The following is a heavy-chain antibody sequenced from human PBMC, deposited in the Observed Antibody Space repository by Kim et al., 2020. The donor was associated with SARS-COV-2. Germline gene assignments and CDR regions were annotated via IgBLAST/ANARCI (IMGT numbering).Heavy chain of an antibody. CDR1: GFTFNRHG. CDR3: IKVLAGVGALDI. J-gene: IGHJ3*02. Sequence: GGSLRLSCSASGFTFNRHGMYWVRQAPGKGPEYVSAISSNGDSTNYADSVKGRFTISRDNSENTLYLQMSSLRVEDTAVYYCIKVLAGVGALDIWGQGTMVTVSS. V-gene: IGHV3-64D*09. CDR2: ISSNGDST. D-gene: IGHD1-26*01.